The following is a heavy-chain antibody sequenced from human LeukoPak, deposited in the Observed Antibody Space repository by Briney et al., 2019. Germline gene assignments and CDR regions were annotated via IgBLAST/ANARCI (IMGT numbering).Heavy chain of an antibody. J-gene: IGHJ4*02. CDR3: ARPKFPDYGDYEGFDY. V-gene: IGHV3-30*19. Sequence: PGRSLRLSCAASGFTFSSYGMHWVRQAPGKGLEWVAVISYDGSNKYYADSVKGRFTISRDNSKNTLYLQMNSLRAEDTAVYYCARPKFPDYGDYEGFDYWGQGTLVTVSS. D-gene: IGHD4-17*01. CDR1: GFTFSSYG. CDR2: ISYDGSNK.